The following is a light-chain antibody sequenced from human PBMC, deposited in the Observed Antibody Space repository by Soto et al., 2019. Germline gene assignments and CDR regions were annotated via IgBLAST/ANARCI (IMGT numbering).Light chain of an antibody. Sequence: QSALTQPASVSGSPGQSITISCTGSSSDIGAYNYVSWFQQYPGKAPKLIISEVSNRPSGVSNRFSGSKSGTAASLTISGLQTEDEADYFCFSFTTDWTHVFGTGTKVTV. V-gene: IGLV2-14*01. J-gene: IGLJ1*01. CDR3: FSFTTDWTHV. CDR1: SSDIGAYNY. CDR2: EVS.